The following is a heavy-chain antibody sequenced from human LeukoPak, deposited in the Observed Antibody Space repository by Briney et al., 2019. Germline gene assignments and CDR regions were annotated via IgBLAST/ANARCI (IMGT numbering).Heavy chain of an antibody. V-gene: IGHV1-2*02. J-gene: IGHJ3*02. CDR3: ARGHVWGIDAFDI. D-gene: IGHD3-16*01. CDR2: INPNSGGT. CDR1: GYTFTGYY. Sequence: EASVKVSCKASGYTFTGYYMHWVRQAPGQGLEWMGWINPNSGGTNYAQKFQGRVTMTRDTSISTAYMELSRLRSDDTAVYYCARGHVWGIDAFDIWGQGTMVTVSS.